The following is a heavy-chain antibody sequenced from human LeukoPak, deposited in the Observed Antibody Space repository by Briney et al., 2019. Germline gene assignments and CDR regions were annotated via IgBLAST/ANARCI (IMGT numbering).Heavy chain of an antibody. CDR1: GYTFTSYD. J-gene: IGHJ5*02. CDR2: MNPNSGNT. CDR3: ARVPPPITIFGVADTYNWFDP. D-gene: IGHD3-3*01. V-gene: IGHV1-8*03. Sequence: GASVKVSCKASGYTFTSYDINWVRQATGQGLEWMGWMNPNSGNTGYAQKFQGRVTITRNTSISTAYMELSSLRSEDTAVYYCARVPPPITIFGVADTYNWFDPWGQGTLVTVSS.